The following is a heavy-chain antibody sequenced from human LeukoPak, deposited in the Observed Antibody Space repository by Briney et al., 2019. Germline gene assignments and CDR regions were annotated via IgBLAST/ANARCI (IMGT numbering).Heavy chain of an antibody. CDR3: ARGYCSDANCYTAPDY. Sequence: SETLSLTCTASGGSITGYYWNWIRQPAGKGLEWIGRMDPKGTTSYNPSLKSRVTMSVDTSKNQFSLKLKSVTAADTAMYYCARGYCSDANCYTAPDYWGQGTLVNVSS. J-gene: IGHJ4*02. CDR1: GGSITGYY. CDR2: MDPKGTT. D-gene: IGHD2-15*01. V-gene: IGHV4-4*07.